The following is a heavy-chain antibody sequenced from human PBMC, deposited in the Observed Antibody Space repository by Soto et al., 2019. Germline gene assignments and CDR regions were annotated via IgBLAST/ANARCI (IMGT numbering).Heavy chain of an antibody. CDR3: ANSVGGTNYSYARDV. V-gene: IGHV3-23*01. J-gene: IGHJ6*02. Sequence: EVQLLESGGGLVQPGGSLGLSCAASGFTFSLYAMTWVRQAPGKGLEWVSVISGSGVNTYYAGSVKGRFTVSRDNSKNTPSLQFSSLRVEDTAVYYGANSVGGTNYSYARDVWGRGTTVTVSS. CDR2: ISGSGVNT. CDR1: GFTFSLYA. D-gene: IGHD2-15*01.